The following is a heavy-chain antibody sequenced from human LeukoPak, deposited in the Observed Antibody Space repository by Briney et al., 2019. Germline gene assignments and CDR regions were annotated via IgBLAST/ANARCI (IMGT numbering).Heavy chain of an antibody. D-gene: IGHD6-19*01. CDR2: VSYDGSDK. V-gene: IGHV3-30-3*01. Sequence: GRSLRLSCAASGXTFNNYAMHWVRQAPGKGLEWVAVVSYDGSDKYYPDSVKGRFTISRDNSKNTMYLQMNSLGAEDTAVYYCASQDTSAYYLYWGQGTLVTVSS. CDR3: ASQDTSAYYLY. CDR1: GXTFNNYA. J-gene: IGHJ4*02.